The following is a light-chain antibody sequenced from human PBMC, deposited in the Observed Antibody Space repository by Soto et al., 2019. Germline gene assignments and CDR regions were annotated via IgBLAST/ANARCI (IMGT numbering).Light chain of an antibody. V-gene: IGKV1-5*03. J-gene: IGKJ1*01. Sequence: DIQMTQSPSTLSASIGDRVTITCRASQSISSWLAWYQQKPGTAPKLLIYKASSLQSGVPSRFSGRGSGTEFTLTISSLQPDDFATYYCQQYVTAFRSFGQGTKVDIK. CDR1: QSISSW. CDR2: KAS. CDR3: QQYVTAFRS.